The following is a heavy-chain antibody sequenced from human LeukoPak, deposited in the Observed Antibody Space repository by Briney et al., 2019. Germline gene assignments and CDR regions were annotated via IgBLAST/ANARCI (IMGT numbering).Heavy chain of an antibody. Sequence: ASVKVSCKASGYTFTGYYMHWVRQAPGQGLEWIGWINPNSGGTNYAKKFQGRVTMTRDTSISPAYMELSRLRSDDTAVYYCARVDDYVWGSYYNGLFDYWGQGTLVTVSS. CDR2: INPNSGGT. V-gene: IGHV1-2*02. J-gene: IGHJ4*02. CDR1: GYTFTGYY. CDR3: ARVDDYVWGSYYNGLFDY. D-gene: IGHD3-16*01.